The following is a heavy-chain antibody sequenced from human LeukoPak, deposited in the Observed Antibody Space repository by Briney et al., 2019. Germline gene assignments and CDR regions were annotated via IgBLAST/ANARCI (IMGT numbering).Heavy chain of an antibody. CDR2: FYYTGST. D-gene: IGHD2-21*02. Sequence: PSETLSLTCSVSGVSIDSYHWSWIRQPPGKGLEWIGYFYYTGSTNYSPSFEGRVTISEDTSKNQISLRPTSVTAADTAVYYCAGRTAATTRPFDYWGQGTLVTVSS. CDR1: GVSIDSYH. V-gene: IGHV4-59*01. CDR3: AGRTAATTRPFDY. J-gene: IGHJ4*02.